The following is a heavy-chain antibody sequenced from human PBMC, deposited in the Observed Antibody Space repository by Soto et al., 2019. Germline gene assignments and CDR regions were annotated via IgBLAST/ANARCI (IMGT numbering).Heavy chain of an antibody. Sequence: ASVKVSCKVSGYTLTELSMHWVRQAPGKGLEWMGGFDPEDGETIYAQKFQGRVTMTEDTSTDTAYMELSSLRSEDTAVYYCATDIVAGTGKDYGMDVWGQGTTVTVAS. CDR1: GYTLTELS. D-gene: IGHD6-19*01. J-gene: IGHJ6*02. CDR2: FDPEDGET. CDR3: ATDIVAGTGKDYGMDV. V-gene: IGHV1-24*01.